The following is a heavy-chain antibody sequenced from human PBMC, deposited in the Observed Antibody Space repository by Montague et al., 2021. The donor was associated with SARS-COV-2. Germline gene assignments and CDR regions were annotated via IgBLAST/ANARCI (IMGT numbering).Heavy chain of an antibody. V-gene: IGHV3-23*01. CDR1: DFTFSDYS. D-gene: IGHD2-21*02. J-gene: IGHJ6*04. CDR2: ITDSGSTT. CDR3: ARRRIKDILLVLPAPHLDV. Sequence: SLRLSFAASDFTFSDYSMTWVRRAPGKGLKWVSFITDSGSTTYYADSVKGRFTISRDNSRSTLYLQMNSLGVEDTAVYYCARRRIKDILLVLPAPHLDVWGKGTTVTVSS.